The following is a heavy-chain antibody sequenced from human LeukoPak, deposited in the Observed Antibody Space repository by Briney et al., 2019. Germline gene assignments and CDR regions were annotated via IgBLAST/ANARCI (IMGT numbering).Heavy chain of an antibody. CDR2: IRSSGGTI. D-gene: IGHD6-19*01. CDR1: GFTFSSYW. V-gene: IGHV3-48*04. J-gene: IGHJ4*02. CDR3: AREVAVAGVDLDY. Sequence: GGSLRLSCAASGFTFSSYWMTWVRQAPGKGLEWVSYIRSSGGTIYYADSVKGRFTISRDNAKNSLYLQMNSLRAEDTAVYYCAREVAVAGVDLDYWGQGTLVTVSS.